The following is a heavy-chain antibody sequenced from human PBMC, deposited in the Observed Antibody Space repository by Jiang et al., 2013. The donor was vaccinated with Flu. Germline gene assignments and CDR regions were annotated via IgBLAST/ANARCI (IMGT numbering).Heavy chain of an antibody. J-gene: IGHJ4*02. CDR3: ARAIGDTWYEDY. CDR1: GYSFTTYG. Sequence: GAEVKKPGASVRISCKTSGYSFTTYGITWVRQAPGQGLEWMGWVSGKNGNTKYAQKFQGRVTMTADTSTTTAYLDLRSLRSDDAAVYYCARAIGDTWYEDYWGQGTLVTVSS. CDR2: VSGKNGNT. V-gene: IGHV1-18*04. D-gene: IGHD6-13*01.